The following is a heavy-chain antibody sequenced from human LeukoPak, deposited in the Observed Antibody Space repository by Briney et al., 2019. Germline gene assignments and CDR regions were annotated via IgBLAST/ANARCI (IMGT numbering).Heavy chain of an antibody. Sequence: SETLSLTCTVSGGSISSSSYYWGWIRQPPGKGMEWIGSIYYSGSTYYNPSLKSRVTISVDTSKNQFSLKLSSVTAADTAVYYCARIVLGYCSSTSCYTWFDPWGQGTLVTVSS. D-gene: IGHD2-2*02. CDR3: ARIVLGYCSSTSCYTWFDP. J-gene: IGHJ5*02. CDR2: IYYSGST. CDR1: GGSISSSSYY. V-gene: IGHV4-39*01.